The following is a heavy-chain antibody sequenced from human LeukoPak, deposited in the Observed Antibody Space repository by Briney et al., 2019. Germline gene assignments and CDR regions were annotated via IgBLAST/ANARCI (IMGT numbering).Heavy chain of an antibody. CDR2: IKQDGSEK. J-gene: IGHJ6*03. V-gene: IGHV3-7*01. CDR3: ARERTVTTVYRLFYYYYYYMDV. Sequence: GGSLRLSCAASGFTFSSYWMSWVRQAPGKGLEWVANIKQDGSEKYYVDSVKGRFTISRDNAKNSLYLQMNSLRAEDTAVYYCARERTVTTVYRLFYYYYYYMDVWGKGTTVTVSS. CDR1: GFTFSSYW. D-gene: IGHD4-17*01.